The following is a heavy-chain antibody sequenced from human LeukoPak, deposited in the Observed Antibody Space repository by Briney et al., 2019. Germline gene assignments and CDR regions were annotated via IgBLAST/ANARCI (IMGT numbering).Heavy chain of an antibody. D-gene: IGHD2-15*01. Sequence: GGSLRLSCAASGFTFSAYSMNCVRRLPGKGLEWVSSISSSGSFIYYADSLKGRFTISRDNAKNSLYLQMDSLTVDDTAVYYCARAKYCSGAACFSYYYYGMDVWGQGTTVTVSS. CDR3: ARAKYCSGAACFSYYYYGMDV. CDR1: GFTFSAYS. CDR2: ISSSGSFI. V-gene: IGHV3-21*01. J-gene: IGHJ6*02.